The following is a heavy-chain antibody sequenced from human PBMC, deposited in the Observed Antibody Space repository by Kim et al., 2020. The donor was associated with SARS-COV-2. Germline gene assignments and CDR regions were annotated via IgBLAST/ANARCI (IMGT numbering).Heavy chain of an antibody. V-gene: IGHV3-23*01. D-gene: IGHD3-10*01. J-gene: IGHJ5*02. CDR1: GFTFSNYV. CDR3: AEDQKMRGEDDCDL. CDR2: IGDNT. Sequence: GGSLRLSCAASGFTFSNYVMSWVRQAPGKGLEWVSAIGDNTHYADSVRGRFTISRDNSKNTMYLQMNNLRAEDTAVYYCAEDQKMRGEDDCDLWGQGTLVTVSS.